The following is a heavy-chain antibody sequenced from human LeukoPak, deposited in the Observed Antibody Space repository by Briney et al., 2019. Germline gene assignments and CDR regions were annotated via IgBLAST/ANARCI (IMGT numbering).Heavy chain of an antibody. CDR2: INHSGST. CDR1: GGSFSGYY. D-gene: IGHD2-2*02. Sequence: SETLSLTCAVYGGSFSGYYWSWIRRPPGKGREGVGEINHSGSTNYNPSLKSRVTISVDTSKNQFSLKLSSVTAADTAVYYCARSSLRKYQLLYVAVGNWFDPWGQGTLVTVSS. J-gene: IGHJ5*02. V-gene: IGHV4-34*01. CDR3: ARSSLRKYQLLYVAVGNWFDP.